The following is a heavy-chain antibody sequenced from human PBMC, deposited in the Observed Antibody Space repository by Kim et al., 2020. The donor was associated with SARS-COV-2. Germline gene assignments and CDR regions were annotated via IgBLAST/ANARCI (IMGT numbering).Heavy chain of an antibody. CDR2: MNPNSGNT. Sequence: ASVKVSCKASGYTFTSYDINWVRQATGQGLEWMGWMNPNSGNTGYAQKFQGRVTMTRNTSISTAYMELSSLRSEDTAVYYCARDGLRVDTVYLYGMDVWGQGTTVTVSS. V-gene: IGHV1-8*01. D-gene: IGHD5-18*01. J-gene: IGHJ6*02. CDR3: ARDGLRVDTVYLYGMDV. CDR1: GYTFTSYD.